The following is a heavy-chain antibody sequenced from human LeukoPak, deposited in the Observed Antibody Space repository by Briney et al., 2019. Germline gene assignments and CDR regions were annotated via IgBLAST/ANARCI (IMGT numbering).Heavy chain of an antibody. Sequence: SETLSLTCTVSGGSISSSSYYWGWIRQPPGKGLEWIGSIYYSGSTYYNPSLKSRVTISVDTSKNQFSLKLSSVTAADTAVYYCACFSDSSGYSVDYWGQGILVTVSS. CDR1: GGSISSSSYY. J-gene: IGHJ4*02. CDR3: ACFSDSSGYSVDY. CDR2: IYYSGST. V-gene: IGHV4-39*07. D-gene: IGHD3-22*01.